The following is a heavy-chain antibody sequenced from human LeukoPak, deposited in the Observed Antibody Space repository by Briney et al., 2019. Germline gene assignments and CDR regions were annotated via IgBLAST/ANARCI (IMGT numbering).Heavy chain of an antibody. CDR2: ISSSSSYI. V-gene: IGHV3-21*01. D-gene: IGHD5-12*01. Sequence: GGSLRLSCAASGFTFSSYSMNWVRQAPGKGLEWVSSISSSSSYIYYADSVKGRFTISRDNAKKSLYLQMNSLRAEDTAVYYCARADSGYPDYWGQGTLVTVSS. J-gene: IGHJ4*02. CDR1: GFTFSSYS. CDR3: ARADSGYPDY.